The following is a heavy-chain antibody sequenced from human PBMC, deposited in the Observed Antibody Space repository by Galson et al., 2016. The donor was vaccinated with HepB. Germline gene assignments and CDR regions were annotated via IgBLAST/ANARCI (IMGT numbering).Heavy chain of an antibody. CDR1: GFTFSSYA. CDR2: GYGGGGGP. D-gene: IGHD6-13*01. Sequence: ASGFTFSSYAMTWVRQAPGKGLEWVSAGYGGGGGPHYADSVKGRFTMSRDISRNTLYLQMNSLRAEDTAVYYCARCERYGSGWYGKNDYWGQGTLVTVSS. V-gene: IGHV3-23*01. CDR3: ARCERYGSGWYGKNDY. J-gene: IGHJ4*02.